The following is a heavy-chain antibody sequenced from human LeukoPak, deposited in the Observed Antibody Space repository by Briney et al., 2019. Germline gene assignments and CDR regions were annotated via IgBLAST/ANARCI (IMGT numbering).Heavy chain of an antibody. Sequence: SVKVSCKASGYTFTGHYMHWVRQAPGQGLESMGWIDPNSGGTNFAQKFQGRVTMTRDTSISTAYMELSSLTSDDTAVYYCAREVAYCSGGSCSLHHFDYWGQGTLVTVSS. V-gene: IGHV1-2*02. J-gene: IGHJ4*02. CDR1: GYTFTGHY. CDR3: AREVAYCSGGSCSLHHFDY. D-gene: IGHD2-15*01. CDR2: IDPNSGGT.